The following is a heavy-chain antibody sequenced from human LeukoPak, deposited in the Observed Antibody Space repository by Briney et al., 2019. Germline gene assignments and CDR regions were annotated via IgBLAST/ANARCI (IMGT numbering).Heavy chain of an antibody. D-gene: IGHD4-17*01. CDR1: GFTFSSYS. V-gene: IGHV3-21*01. CDR2: ISSSSSYI. CDR3: ARAHTTVITHFDY. J-gene: IGHJ4*02. Sequence: SGGSLRLSCAASGFTFSSYSMNWVRQAPGKGLEWVSSISSSSSYIYYADSVKGRFTISRDNAKNSLYLQMNSLRAEDTAVYYCARAHTTVITHFDYWGQGTLVTVSS.